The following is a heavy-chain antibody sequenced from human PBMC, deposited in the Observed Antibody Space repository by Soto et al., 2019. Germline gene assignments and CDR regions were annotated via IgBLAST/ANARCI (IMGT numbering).Heavy chain of an antibody. CDR3: ARERRETVTTTAYYGMDV. CDR2: IIPIFGTA. D-gene: IGHD4-17*01. CDR1: GGTFSSYA. Sequence: SVKVSCKASGGTFSSYAISWVRQAPGQGLEWMGGIIPIFGTANYAQKFQGRVTITADKSTSTAYMELSSLRSEDTAVYYCARERRETVTTTAYYGMDVWGQGTTVTVSS. V-gene: IGHV1-69*06. J-gene: IGHJ6*02.